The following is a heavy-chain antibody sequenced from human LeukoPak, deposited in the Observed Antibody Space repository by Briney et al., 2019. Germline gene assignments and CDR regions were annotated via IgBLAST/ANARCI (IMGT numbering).Heavy chain of an antibody. Sequence: GESLKISCKGSGYSFTSYWIGWVRQMPGKGLEWMGIIYPGDSDTRYSPSFQGQVTIPADKPISTAYLQWSSLKASDTAMYYCARRLQSSWPEYYYGMDVWGQGTTVTVSS. D-gene: IGHD6-13*01. CDR3: ARRLQSSWPEYYYGMDV. J-gene: IGHJ6*02. V-gene: IGHV5-51*01. CDR1: GYSFTSYW. CDR2: IYPGDSDT.